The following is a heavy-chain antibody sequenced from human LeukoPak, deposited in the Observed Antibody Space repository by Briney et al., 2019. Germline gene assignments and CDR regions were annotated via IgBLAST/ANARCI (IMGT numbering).Heavy chain of an antibody. CDR1: GFTFSSYE. Sequence: GGSLRLSCAAPGFTFSSYEMNWVRQAPGKGLEWVSYISSSGSTIYYADSVKGRFTISRDNAKNSLYLQMNSLRAEDTAVYYCAREGAVGRSYYYYYGTDVWGQGTMVTVSS. CDR2: ISSSGSTI. CDR3: AREGAVGRSYYYYYGTDV. J-gene: IGHJ6*02. D-gene: IGHD1-26*01. V-gene: IGHV3-48*03.